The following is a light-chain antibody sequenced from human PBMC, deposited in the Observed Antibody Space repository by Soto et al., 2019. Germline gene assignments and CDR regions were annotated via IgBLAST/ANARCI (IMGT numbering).Light chain of an antibody. CDR2: DTS. Sequence: PGERATVSCRASQSVGGSSLAWYQQRPGQAPRLLIYDTSKRATGIPDRFSGSGSGTDFTLTISRLEPEDLSVYDCTPYQGPPRPFGEGTKVDIK. J-gene: IGKJ1*01. CDR1: QSVGGSS. CDR3: TPYQGPPRP. V-gene: IGKV3-20*01.